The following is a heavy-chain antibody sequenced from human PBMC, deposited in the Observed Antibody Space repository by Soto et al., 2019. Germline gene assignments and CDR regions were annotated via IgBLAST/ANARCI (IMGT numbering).Heavy chain of an antibody. CDR3: ANSSKPGSATHSYYGMDV. D-gene: IGHD7-27*01. Sequence: SVKVSCKASGGSFTSLIITWVRQAPGQGLEWMGRIIPVLGVEYYAQKFQGRVTITADKSTTTAYMELTSLTSEDTAVYYCANSSKPGSATHSYYGMDVWGQGTTVPVSS. CDR1: GGSFTSLI. J-gene: IGHJ6*02. V-gene: IGHV1-69*02. CDR2: IIPVLGVE.